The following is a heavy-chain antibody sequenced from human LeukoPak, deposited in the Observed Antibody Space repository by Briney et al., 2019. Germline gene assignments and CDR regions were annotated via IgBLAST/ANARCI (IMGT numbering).Heavy chain of an antibody. Sequence: ASVKVCCKPSGYTFTGYYLHWVRQAPGQGLEWMGWINPNTGGTTYAEKVQGRVTMTRDTSISTAYMELNRLRSDDTAMYFCARGYDFWSAPDAFDIWGQGTMVTVSS. J-gene: IGHJ3*02. CDR1: GYTFTGYY. CDR3: ARGYDFWSAPDAFDI. D-gene: IGHD3-3*01. V-gene: IGHV1-2*02. CDR2: INPNTGGT.